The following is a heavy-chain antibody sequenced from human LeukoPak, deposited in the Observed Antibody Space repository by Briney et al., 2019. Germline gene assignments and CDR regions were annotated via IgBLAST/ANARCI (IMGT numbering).Heavy chain of an antibody. J-gene: IGHJ5*02. CDR3: ARDRGSGDFDP. Sequence: GGSLRLSCAASGFTVSSNYFTWVRQAPGKGLEWVSVIYSGGSTSYAESVKGRFTISRDNSKNTLYLQMNSLKAEDTAVYYCARDRGSGDFDPWGQGTLVTVSS. V-gene: IGHV3-66*01. CDR1: GFTVSSNY. D-gene: IGHD3-10*01. CDR2: IYSGGST.